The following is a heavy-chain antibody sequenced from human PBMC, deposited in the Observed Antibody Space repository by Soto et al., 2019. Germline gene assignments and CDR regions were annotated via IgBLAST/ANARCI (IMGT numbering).Heavy chain of an antibody. D-gene: IGHD3-3*01. CDR3: AKLGSGYYTGLYFDY. CDR2: IKKDGSEN. CDR1: GFTFGDYL. Sequence: GGSLRLSCAASGFTFGDYLMSWVRQAPGKGLEWVAHIKKDGSENYYVDSVTGRFTVSRDNTKNSLYLQMNSLRAEDTAVYYCAKLGSGYYTGLYFDYWGQGTLVTVSS. V-gene: IGHV3-7*03. J-gene: IGHJ4*02.